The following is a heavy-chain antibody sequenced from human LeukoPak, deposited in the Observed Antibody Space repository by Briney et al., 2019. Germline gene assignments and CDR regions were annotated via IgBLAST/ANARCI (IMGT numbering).Heavy chain of an antibody. Sequence: PSETLSLTCTVSGYSISSGYYWGWIRQPPGKGLEWIGSIYHSGSTYYNPSLKSRVTISVDTSKNQFSLKLSSVTAADTAVYYCARRPRGYSYAQDYWGQGTLVTVSS. CDR1: GYSISSGYY. CDR3: ARRPRGYSYAQDY. D-gene: IGHD5-18*01. V-gene: IGHV4-38-2*02. CDR2: IYHSGST. J-gene: IGHJ4*02.